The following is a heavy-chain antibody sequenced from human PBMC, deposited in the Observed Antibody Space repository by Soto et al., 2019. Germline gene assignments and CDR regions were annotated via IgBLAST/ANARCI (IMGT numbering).Heavy chain of an antibody. D-gene: IGHD3-10*01. CDR1: GGSFSGYY. V-gene: IGHV4-34*01. J-gene: IGHJ1*01. CDR2: INHSGST. CDR3: ARGAPLLLWFGETEYFQH. Sequence: SETLSLTCAVYGGSFSGYYWSWIRQPPGKGLEWIGEINHSGSTNYNPSLKSRVTISVDTSKNQFSLKLSSVTAADTAVYYCARGAPLLLWFGETEYFQHWGQGTLVTVSS.